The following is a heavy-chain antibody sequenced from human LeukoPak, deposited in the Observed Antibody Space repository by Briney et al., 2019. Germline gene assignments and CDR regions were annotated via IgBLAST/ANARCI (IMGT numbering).Heavy chain of an antibody. CDR3: ARGQWELQPFDY. CDR1: GGSISSYY. D-gene: IGHD1-26*01. J-gene: IGHJ4*02. Sequence: SETLSLTCTVPGGSISSYYWSWTRQPAGMGLEWIGRVYTSGSTNYNPSLKSRVTMSVDTSKNQFSLKLSSVTAADTAVYYCARGQWELQPFDYWGQGTLVTVSS. CDR2: VYTSGST. V-gene: IGHV4-4*07.